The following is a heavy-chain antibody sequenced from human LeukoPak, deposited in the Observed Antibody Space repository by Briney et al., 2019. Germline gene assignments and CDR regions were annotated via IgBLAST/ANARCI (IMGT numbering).Heavy chain of an antibody. D-gene: IGHD6-19*01. CDR3: ARGRWTGSSGPHYFDY. Sequence: ASVRVSCKASGYTFTNYHMHWVRQAPGQGLEWLGLVKPKSGDSDFVQKFRGRVTVTTDVSTTTIHMELSNLRSDDTAVYYCARGRWTGSSGPHYFDYWGQGTLVTVSS. CDR2: VKPKSGDS. CDR1: GYTFTNYH. V-gene: IGHV1-2*06. J-gene: IGHJ4*02.